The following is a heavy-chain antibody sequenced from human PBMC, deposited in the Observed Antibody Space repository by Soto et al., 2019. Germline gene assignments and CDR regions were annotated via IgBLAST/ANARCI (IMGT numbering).Heavy chain of an antibody. V-gene: IGHV4-31*03. CDR2: IYYSGST. J-gene: IGHJ4*02. D-gene: IGHD2-2*01. Sequence: PSETLSLTCTVSGGSISSGGFYWSWIRQHPGKGLEWIGYIYYSGSTYYNPSLKSRVTISVDTSKNQFSLKLSSVTAADTAVYYCARSSTSANYFDYWGQGTRVTVSS. CDR3: ARSSTSANYFDY. CDR1: GGSISSGGFY.